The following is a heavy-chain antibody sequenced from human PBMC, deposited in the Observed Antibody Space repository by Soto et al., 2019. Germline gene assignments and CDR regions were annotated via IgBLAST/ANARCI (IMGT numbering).Heavy chain of an antibody. J-gene: IGHJ4*02. D-gene: IGHD6-19*01. CDR3: ARATRLAVADEGAFDS. V-gene: IGHV3-33*01. Sequence: QVQLVESGGGVVQPGRSLRLSCVASPVTFSYDGMHWVRQAPGKGLEWVAVIWHDGSSVYYADSVNGRFTISRDNSKNTLYLQMNSLRDEDTAVYFCARATRLAVADEGAFDSWVQGTLVTVSS. CDR2: IWHDGSSV. CDR1: PVTFSYDG.